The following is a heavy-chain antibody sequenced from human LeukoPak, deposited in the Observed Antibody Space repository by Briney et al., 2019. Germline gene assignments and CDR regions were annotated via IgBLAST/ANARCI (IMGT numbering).Heavy chain of an antibody. CDR3: ARDQPDGYDIPYYFDY. CDR2: ISSSGSTI. V-gene: IGHV3-48*03. D-gene: IGHD5-12*01. CDR1: GFTFSSYE. Sequence: GGSLRLSCAASGFTFSSYEMNWVRQAPGKGLEWVSYISSSGSTIYYADSVKGRFTISRDNAKNSLYLQMNSLRAEDTAVYYCARDQPDGYDIPYYFDYWGQGTLVTVSS. J-gene: IGHJ4*02.